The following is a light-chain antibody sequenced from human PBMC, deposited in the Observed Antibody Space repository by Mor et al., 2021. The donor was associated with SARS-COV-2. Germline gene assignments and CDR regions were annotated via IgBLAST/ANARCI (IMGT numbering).Light chain of an antibody. CDR3: QHYSSSPPGFT. J-gene: IGKJ3*01. CDR2: GAS. CDR1: SVNNIY. Sequence: SVNNIYLAWYQQKPGQAPRLLIYGASSRATGIPDRFSGSGSGTDFTLTIRRLEPEDFAMYYCQHYSSSPPGFTFGPGTKV. V-gene: IGKV3-20*01.